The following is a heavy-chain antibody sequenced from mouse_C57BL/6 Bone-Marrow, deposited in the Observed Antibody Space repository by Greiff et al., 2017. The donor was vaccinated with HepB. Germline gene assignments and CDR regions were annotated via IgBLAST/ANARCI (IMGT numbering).Heavy chain of an antibody. CDR1: GYTFTDYY. Sequence: DVKLQESGPVLVKPGASVKMSCKASGYTFTDYYMNWVKQSHGKSLEWIGVINPYNGGTSYNQKFKGKATLTVDKSSSTAYMELNSLTSEDSAVYYCARYGSSPYFDYWGQGTTLTVSS. CDR3: ARYGSSPYFDY. V-gene: IGHV1-19*01. CDR2: INPYNGGT. D-gene: IGHD1-1*01. J-gene: IGHJ2*01.